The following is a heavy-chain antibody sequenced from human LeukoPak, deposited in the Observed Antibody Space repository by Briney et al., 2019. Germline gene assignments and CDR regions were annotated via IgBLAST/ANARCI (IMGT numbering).Heavy chain of an antibody. V-gene: IGHV3-74*01. Sequence: GGSLRLSCAASGFTFSWDGMYWVRQAPGKGGGWGSRINPDGSSTSYADSVKGRFTISRDNAKNTLYLQMNSLRAEDTAVYYCARESYYYDSSGFWDYWGQGTLVTVSS. D-gene: IGHD3-22*01. J-gene: IGHJ4*02. CDR3: ARESYYYDSSGFWDY. CDR2: INPDGSST. CDR1: GFTFSWDG.